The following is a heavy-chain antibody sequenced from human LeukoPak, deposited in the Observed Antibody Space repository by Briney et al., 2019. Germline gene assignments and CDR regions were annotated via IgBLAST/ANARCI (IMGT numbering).Heavy chain of an antibody. J-gene: IGHJ4*02. D-gene: IGHD3-10*01. CDR3: ARVRPRITMVRGVLTSAPDY. Sequence: SETLSLTCAAYGGSFSGYYWSWIRQPPGKGLEWIGEINHSGSTNYNPSLKSRVTISVDTSKNQFSLKLSSVTAADTAVYYCARVRPRITMVRGVLTSAPDYWGQGTLVTVSS. V-gene: IGHV4-34*01. CDR2: INHSGST. CDR1: GGSFSGYY.